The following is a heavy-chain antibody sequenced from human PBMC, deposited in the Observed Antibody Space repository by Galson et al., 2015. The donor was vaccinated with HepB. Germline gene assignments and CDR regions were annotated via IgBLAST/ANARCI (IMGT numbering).Heavy chain of an antibody. CDR2: ISWNSGSI. Sequence: SLRLSCAASGFIFDDYAMHWVRQAPGKGLEWVSGISWNSGSIGYADSVKGRFTISRDNAKNSLYLQINSLRVEDTALDYCAKAAVAAIVRPIFDYWGPGNLVPVSS. CDR1: GFIFDDYA. J-gene: IGHJ4*02. CDR3: AKAAVAAIVRPIFDY. D-gene: IGHD2-15*01. V-gene: IGHV3-9*01.